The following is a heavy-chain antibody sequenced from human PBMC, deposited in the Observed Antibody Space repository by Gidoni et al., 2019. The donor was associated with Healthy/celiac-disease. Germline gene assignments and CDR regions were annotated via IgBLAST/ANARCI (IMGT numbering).Heavy chain of an antibody. CDR3: ARDLPMVVVPAAIFYYYGMDV. Sequence: EVQLVESGGGLVKPGGSLGLSWAASGFTFGSYSMTWVRQAPGKGLEWVSAISSSSSYISYADSVKGRFTISRDNAKNSLYLQINSLRAEDTAVYYCARDLPMVVVPAAIFYYYGMDVWGQGTTVTVSS. V-gene: IGHV3-21*01. J-gene: IGHJ6*02. CDR1: GFTFGSYS. CDR2: ISSSSSYI. D-gene: IGHD2-2*01.